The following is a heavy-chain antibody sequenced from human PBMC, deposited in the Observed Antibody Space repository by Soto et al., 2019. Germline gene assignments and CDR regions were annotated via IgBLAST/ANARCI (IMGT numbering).Heavy chain of an antibody. CDR3: AHRPSLTVYRTTGYIFDY. V-gene: IGHV2-5*01. D-gene: IGHD3-9*01. J-gene: IGHJ4*02. Sequence: SGPTLVNPRRTLTLTCVFSGFSVSTGGEGGAWIRQPPGKALEWLAIIYWNDDNRYSPSLKSRLTVTKDTSKNRVVLTMTNIAPVDTATYFCAHRPSLTVYRTTGYIFDYRDQGRGVTVSS. CDR1: GFSVSTGGEG. CDR2: IYWNDDN.